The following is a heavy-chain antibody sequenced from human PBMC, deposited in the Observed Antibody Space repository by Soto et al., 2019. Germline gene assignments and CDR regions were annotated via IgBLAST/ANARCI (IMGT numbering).Heavy chain of an antibody. CDR1: GYTFRSYD. J-gene: IGHJ6*02. CDR2: IGSACDS. D-gene: IGHD3-10*01. Sequence: GGSLRLSCAASGYTFRSYDMHWVRQVTGKGLEWVSVIGSACDSNYAPSVKGRFTISRENAKNSLYLQMNSLRAGDTAVYYCARGSKGTYGMDVWGQGTTVTVSS. CDR3: ARGSKGTYGMDV. V-gene: IGHV3-13*01.